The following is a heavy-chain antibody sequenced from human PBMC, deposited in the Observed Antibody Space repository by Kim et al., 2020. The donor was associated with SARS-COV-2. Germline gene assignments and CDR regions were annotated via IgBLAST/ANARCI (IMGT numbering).Heavy chain of an antibody. CDR1: GFTFSSYA. Sequence: GGSLRLSCAASGFTFSSYAMNWVRQAPGKGLEWVSGIRGSGGSTNYADSVKGRFTISRDNSKNMLYLQMNSLRAEDTAVYYCAKDCYGDYGGVDHWGQGTLVTVST. CDR3: AKDCYGDYGGVDH. CDR2: IRGSGGST. D-gene: IGHD4-17*01. J-gene: IGHJ4*02. V-gene: IGHV3-23*01.